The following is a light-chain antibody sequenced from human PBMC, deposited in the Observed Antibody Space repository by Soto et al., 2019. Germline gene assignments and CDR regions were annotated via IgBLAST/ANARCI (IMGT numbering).Light chain of an antibody. J-gene: IGKJ4*01. Sequence: EIALTQSPDTLSLSPGDRATLSCRASQSVGSSYVAWYQQKPGQAPRLLMFAASRRASGIPDRFSGSGSGTDFTLTIDRLEPEDFAVYFCQQYSSSPLTFGGGTKVEIK. CDR1: QSVGSSY. CDR3: QQYSSSPLT. V-gene: IGKV3-20*01. CDR2: AAS.